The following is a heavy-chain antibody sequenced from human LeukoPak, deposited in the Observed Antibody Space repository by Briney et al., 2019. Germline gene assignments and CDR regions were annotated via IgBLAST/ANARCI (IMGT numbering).Heavy chain of an antibody. CDR2: IIPIFGTA. J-gene: IGHJ6*04. V-gene: IGHV1-69*13. CDR3: AGRNDQTYYYYGMDV. D-gene: IGHD2-2*01. Sequence: ASVKVSCKASGGTFSSYAISWVRQAPGQGLEWMGGIIPIFGTANYAQKFQGRVTITADESTSTAYMELSSLRSEDTAVYYCAGRNDQTYYYYGMDVWGKGTTVTVPS. CDR1: GGTFSSYA.